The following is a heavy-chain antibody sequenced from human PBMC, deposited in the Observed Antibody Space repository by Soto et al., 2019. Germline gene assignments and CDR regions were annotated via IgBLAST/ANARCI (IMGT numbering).Heavy chain of an antibody. J-gene: IGHJ4*02. CDR2: INSDGSST. CDR1: GFTFSSYW. V-gene: IGHV3-74*01. Sequence: AGGSLRLSCAASGFTFSSYWMHWVRQAPGKGLVWVSRINSDGSSTSYADSVKGRFTISRDNAKNTLYLQMNSLRAEDTAVYYCARGHSSSWYDLAFDYWGQGTLVTVS. D-gene: IGHD6-13*01. CDR3: ARGHSSSWYDLAFDY.